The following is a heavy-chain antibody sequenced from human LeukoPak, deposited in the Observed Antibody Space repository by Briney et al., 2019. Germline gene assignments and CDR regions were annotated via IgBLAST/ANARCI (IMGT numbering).Heavy chain of an antibody. D-gene: IGHD2-15*01. CDR1: GGSFSGYY. CDR2: INHSGGT. CDR3: ARVQRGYCSGGSCYSYYYYYGMDV. V-gene: IGHV4-34*01. J-gene: IGHJ6*02. Sequence: SETLSLTCAVYGGSFSGYYWSWIRQPPGKGLEWIGEINHSGGTNYNPSLKSRVTISVDTSKNQFSLKLSSVTAADTAVYYCARVQRGYCSGGSCYSYYYYYGMDVWGQGTTVTVSS.